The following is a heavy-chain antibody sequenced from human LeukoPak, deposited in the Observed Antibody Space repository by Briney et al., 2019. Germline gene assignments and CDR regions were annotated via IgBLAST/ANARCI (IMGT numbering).Heavy chain of an antibody. V-gene: IGHV4-59*01. J-gene: IGHJ3*02. D-gene: IGHD3-16*02. CDR3: ARTNLEDYVWGSYRYAFDI. CDR2: IYYSGST. Sequence: PSETLSLTCTVSGGSISSYYWSWIRQPPGKGLEWIGYIYYSGSTNYNPSLKSRVTISVDTSKNQFSLKLSSVTAADAAVYYCARTNLEDYVWGSYRYAFDIWGQGTMVTVSS. CDR1: GGSISSYY.